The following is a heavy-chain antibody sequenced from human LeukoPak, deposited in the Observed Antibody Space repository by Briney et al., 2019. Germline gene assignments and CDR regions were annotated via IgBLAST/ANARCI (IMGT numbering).Heavy chain of an antibody. J-gene: IGHJ4*02. CDR3: ARANSSAWHNFDF. D-gene: IGHD6-19*01. CDR1: GFTFSSYA. CDR2: ISYDGSD. Sequence: GRSLRLTCAASGFTFSSYAMHWVRQAPGKGLEWVAVISYDGSDYYADSVKGRFTISRDNSRDTLYLEMNSLRAEDRAVYYCARANSSAWHNFDFWGQGTLVTVSS. V-gene: IGHV3-30-3*01.